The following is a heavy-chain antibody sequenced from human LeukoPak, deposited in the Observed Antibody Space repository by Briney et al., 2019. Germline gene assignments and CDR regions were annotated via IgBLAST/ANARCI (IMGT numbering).Heavy chain of an antibody. CDR2: INHSGST. Sequence: SETLSLTCAVYGGSFSGYYWSWIRQPPGKGLEWIGEINHSGSTNYNPSLKSRVTISVDTSKNQFSLKLSSVTAADTAVYYCARLGVEPSSGYPFDYWGQGTLSPSPQ. CDR1: GGSFSGYY. CDR3: ARLGVEPSSGYPFDY. V-gene: IGHV4-34*01. J-gene: IGHJ4*02. D-gene: IGHD3-22*01.